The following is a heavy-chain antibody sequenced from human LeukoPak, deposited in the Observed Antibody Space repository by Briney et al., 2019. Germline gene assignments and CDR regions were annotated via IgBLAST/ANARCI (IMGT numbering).Heavy chain of an antibody. D-gene: IGHD6-19*01. Sequence: PSETLSLTCTVSGGSISSSSYYWGWIRQPPGQGLEWIGSIYYSGSTYYNPSLKSRVTISVDTSKNQFSLKLSSVTAADTAVYYCARVAVAGNNWFDPWGQGTLVTVSS. CDR1: GGSISSSSYY. J-gene: IGHJ5*02. CDR2: IYYSGST. V-gene: IGHV4-39*01. CDR3: ARVAVAGNNWFDP.